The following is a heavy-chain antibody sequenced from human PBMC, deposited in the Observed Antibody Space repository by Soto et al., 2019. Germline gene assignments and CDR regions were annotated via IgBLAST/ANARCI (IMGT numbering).Heavy chain of an antibody. V-gene: IGHV3-23*01. CDR1: GFTFSSYA. CDR3: AKGQSGWYAPFDY. J-gene: IGHJ4*02. D-gene: IGHD6-19*01. CDR2: ISGSGGST. Sequence: DVQLLESGGGLVQPGGSLRLSCAASGFTFSSYAMSWVRQAPGKGLEWVSTISGSGGSTYYADSVKGRFTISRDNSKNTLYLQMNSLRAEDTAVYYCAKGQSGWYAPFDYWGQGTLVTVSS.